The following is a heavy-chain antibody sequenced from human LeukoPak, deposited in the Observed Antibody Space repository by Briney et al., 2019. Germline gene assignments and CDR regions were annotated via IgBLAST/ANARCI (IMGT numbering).Heavy chain of an antibody. V-gene: IGHV3-7*01. D-gene: IGHD7-27*01. CDR2: IREDGTEK. CDR3: ARHVGISF. J-gene: IGHJ4*02. Sequence: GGSLRLSCTASGFTFSGAWMTWVRQAPGKGLEWVANIREDGTEKNYVDSVKGRFTISRDNAKNSLFLQMSNLRDDDTAIYYCARHVGISFWGQGALVTVSS. CDR1: GFTFSGAW.